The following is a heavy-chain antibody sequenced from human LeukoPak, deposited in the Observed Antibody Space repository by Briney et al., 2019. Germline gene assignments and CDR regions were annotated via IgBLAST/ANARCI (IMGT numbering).Heavy chain of an antibody. CDR1: GFTFSSYS. CDR3: VKGWRYSSNGMDV. D-gene: IGHD6-19*01. J-gene: IGHJ6*02. CDR2: SSYDRTTI. V-gene: IGHV3-48*04. Sequence: GGSLRLSCAASGFTFSSYSMNWVRQAPGKGLEWVAHSSYDRTTIYYADSVKDRFTISRDNAKNTLYLQMSSLRAEDTAVYYCVKGWRYSSNGMDVWGQGTTVTVSS.